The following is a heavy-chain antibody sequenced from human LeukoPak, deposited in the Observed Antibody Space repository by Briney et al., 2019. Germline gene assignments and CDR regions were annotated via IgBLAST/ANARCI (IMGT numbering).Heavy chain of an antibody. V-gene: IGHV4-34*01. D-gene: IGHD3-10*01. CDR1: GGSFSGYY. CDR2: INQSGST. Sequence: SETLSLTCAVYGGSFSGYYWSWIRQPPGKGLEWIGEINQSGSTNYNPSLKSRVTMSGDTSKNQFSLKLNSVTGADTAIYYCARHLASVWFVKLSLWNYWSQGTLVTVSS. J-gene: IGHJ4*02. CDR3: ARHLASVWFVKLSLWNY.